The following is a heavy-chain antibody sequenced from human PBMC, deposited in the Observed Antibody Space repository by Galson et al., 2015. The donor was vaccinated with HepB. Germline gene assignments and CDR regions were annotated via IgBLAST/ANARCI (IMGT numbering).Heavy chain of an antibody. CDR3: AADIVVVPAAMPAGGYYYYYYGMDV. D-gene: IGHD2-2*01. CDR1: GGTFSSYA. J-gene: IGHJ6*02. CDR2: IIPIFGTA. Sequence: SVKVSCKASGGTFSSYAISWVRQAPGQGLEWMGGIIPIFGTANYAQKFQGRVTITADESTSTAYMELSSLRSEDTAVYYCAADIVVVPAAMPAGGYYYYYYGMDVWGQGTTVTVSS. V-gene: IGHV1-69*13.